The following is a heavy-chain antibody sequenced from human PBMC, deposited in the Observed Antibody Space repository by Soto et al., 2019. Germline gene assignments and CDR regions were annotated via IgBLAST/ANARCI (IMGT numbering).Heavy chain of an antibody. CDR3: ARHEGTAAGTGSVAY. D-gene: IGHD6-13*01. CDR2: INYSGST. V-gene: IGHV4-39*01. Sequence: QLQLQESGPGLVKPSETLYLTCTVSGGSISSSSYYWGWIRQPPGKGLEWIGSINYSGSTYYNPSPKSRVNISVDTSKNQFALKLSSVSAADTAVFYCARHEGTAAGTGSVAYWGQGTLVTVSS. J-gene: IGHJ4*02. CDR1: GGSISSSSYY.